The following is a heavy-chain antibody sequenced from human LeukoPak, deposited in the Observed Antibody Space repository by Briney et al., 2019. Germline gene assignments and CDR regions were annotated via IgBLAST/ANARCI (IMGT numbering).Heavy chain of an antibody. Sequence: ASVKVSCKASGYTFTCYYMHWVRQAPGQGLEWMGWINPNSGGTNYAQKIQGRVTMTRDTSISTAYMELSRLRSDDTAVYYCARSGSVQLERRPYFDYWGQGTLVTVSS. J-gene: IGHJ4*02. D-gene: IGHD1-1*01. CDR2: INPNSGGT. CDR3: ARSGSVQLERRPYFDY. CDR1: GYTFTCYY. V-gene: IGHV1-2*02.